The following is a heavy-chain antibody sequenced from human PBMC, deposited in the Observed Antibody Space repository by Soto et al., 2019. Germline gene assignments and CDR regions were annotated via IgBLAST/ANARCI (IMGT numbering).Heavy chain of an antibody. V-gene: IGHV4-31*03. CDR2: IYHTGST. CDR1: GVTVSSDAYY. CDR3: ARYRFSGTKWSQFDY. D-gene: IGHD3-16*02. J-gene: IGHJ4*02. Sequence: PSETLSLTCTVSGVTVSSDAYYWSWIRQPPGKGLEWIGNIYHTGSTYYSPSLKSRVDISLDRSTNQFSLRLSSVTAADTAVYYCARYRFSGTKWSQFDYWGQGTLVTVSS.